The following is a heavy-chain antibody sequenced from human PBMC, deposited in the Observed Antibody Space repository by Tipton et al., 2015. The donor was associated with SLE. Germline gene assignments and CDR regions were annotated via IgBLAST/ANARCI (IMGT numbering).Heavy chain of an antibody. CDR2: ISSSSSYI. Sequence: SLRLSCAASGFTFSSYSMNWVRQAPGKGLEWVSSISSSSSYIYYADSVKGRFTISRDNAKNSLYLQMNSLRAEDTAVYYCAREGLSSVYDSGNYWYYYYMDVWGKGTTVTVSS. V-gene: IGHV3-21*01. D-gene: IGHD3-10*01. J-gene: IGHJ6*03. CDR1: GFTFSSYS. CDR3: AREGLSSVYDSGNYWYYYYMDV.